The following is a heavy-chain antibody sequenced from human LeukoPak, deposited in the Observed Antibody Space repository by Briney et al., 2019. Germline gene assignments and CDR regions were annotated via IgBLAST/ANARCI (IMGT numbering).Heavy chain of an antibody. Sequence: AESLRLSCAASGFSFSSYTMNWVRHAPAGGQGWVSSIRSSIRYISYADSVKGPLTLSRDNATNSLYLQINSLRAEDTAVYYCARDAAYYDMRGLFDPWGQGTLVTVSS. CDR2: IRSSIRYI. CDR3: ARDAAYYDMRGLFDP. D-gene: IGHD3-9*01. J-gene: IGHJ5*02. V-gene: IGHV3-21*01. CDR1: GFSFSSYT.